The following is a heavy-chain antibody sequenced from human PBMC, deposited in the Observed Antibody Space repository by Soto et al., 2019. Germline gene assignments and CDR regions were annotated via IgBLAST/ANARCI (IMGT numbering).Heavy chain of an antibody. D-gene: IGHD5-12*01. CDR1: GGSINTFY. V-gene: IGHV4-4*07. J-gene: IGHJ4*02. CDR2: IFSSGST. CDR3: AREGSYSAYNFAHGIQLWSFDF. Sequence: PSETLSLTCAVSGGSINTFYWSWVRQPAGKGLEWIGRIFSSGSTSFNPCLESRVAMSVDTSKNHFSLNLSSVTAADMAVYYCAREGSYSAYNFAHGIQLWSFDFWGQGALVTVSS.